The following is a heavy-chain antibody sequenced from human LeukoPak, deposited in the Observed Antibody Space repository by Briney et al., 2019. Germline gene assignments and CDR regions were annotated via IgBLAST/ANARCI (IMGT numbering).Heavy chain of an antibody. D-gene: IGHD4-17*01. J-gene: IGHJ4*02. V-gene: IGHV1-18*01. CDR3: AVEDDYGDPRWDY. CDR1: GYTFTSYA. CDR2: ISTYNGNT. Sequence: ASVKVSCKASGYTFTSYAMHWVRQAPGQGLEWMGWISTYNGNTNYAQKVQGRVSMTTDTSTSTAYMELRSLRSDDTAVYYCAVEDDYGDPRWDYWGQGTLVTVSS.